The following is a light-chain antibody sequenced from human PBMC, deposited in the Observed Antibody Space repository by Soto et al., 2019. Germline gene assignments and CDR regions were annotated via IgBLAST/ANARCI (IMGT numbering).Light chain of an antibody. V-gene: IGLV2-14*01. CDR3: SSYSSTSTRV. Sequence: QSALTQPASVSGSPGQSITISCTGTSSDIGDYNYVSWYQQHPGNAPKLMIYEVSNRPSGVSNRFSGSKSGNTASLTISGLQAEDEADYYCSSYSSTSTRVFGTGTKLTVL. CDR2: EVS. J-gene: IGLJ1*01. CDR1: SSDIGDYNY.